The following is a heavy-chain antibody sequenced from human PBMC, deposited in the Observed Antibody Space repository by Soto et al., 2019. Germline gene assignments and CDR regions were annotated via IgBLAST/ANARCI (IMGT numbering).Heavy chain of an antibody. CDR3: AKLLSHVGDLGGSDY. J-gene: IGHJ4*02. V-gene: IGHV3-23*01. Sequence: EVQLLESGGDLKQPGGSLRLSCAASGFTFSNFAMTWVRQVPGEGLDWVASISGSGVTTYYTDSMKDRLIISRDNSNNTQPPQSTDRRAVDTALYYCAKLLSHVGDLGGSDYWGQGALVTVSS. D-gene: IGHD2-21*02. CDR1: GFTFSNFA. CDR2: ISGSGVTT.